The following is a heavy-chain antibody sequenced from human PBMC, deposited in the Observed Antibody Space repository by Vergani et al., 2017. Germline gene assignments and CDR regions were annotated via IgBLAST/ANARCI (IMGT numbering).Heavy chain of an antibody. D-gene: IGHD1-7*01. Sequence: QITLKESGPTLVKPTQTLTLTCTFSGFSFNTRGVSVAWIGQPPGKALDWFALIYWNDEQHYSPSLNNRVTITKDTSKNQVVLTMTNMDYVDTGTYYCVYKKTEFGTTGXFCPFYYYYYMDVWGKGTTVTVSS. CDR1: GFSFNTRGVS. CDR2: IYWNDEQ. V-gene: IGHV2-5*04. CDR3: VYKKTEFGTTGXFCPFYYYYYMDV. J-gene: IGHJ6*03.